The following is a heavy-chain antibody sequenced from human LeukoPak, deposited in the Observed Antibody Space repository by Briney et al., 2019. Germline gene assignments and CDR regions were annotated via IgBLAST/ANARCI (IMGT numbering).Heavy chain of an antibody. J-gene: IGHJ4*02. CDR2: INPNSGGT. D-gene: IGHD3-10*01. Sequence: ASVKVSCKASGYTFTGYYMHWVRQAPGRGLEWMGWINPNSGGTNYAQKFQGRVTMTRDTSISTAYMELSRLRSDDTAVYYCARAKNYGSELYYFDYWGQGTLVTVSS. V-gene: IGHV1-2*02. CDR1: GYTFTGYY. CDR3: ARAKNYGSELYYFDY.